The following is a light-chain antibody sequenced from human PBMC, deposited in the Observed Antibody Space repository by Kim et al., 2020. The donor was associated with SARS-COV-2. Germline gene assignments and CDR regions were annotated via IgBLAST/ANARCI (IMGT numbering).Light chain of an antibody. V-gene: IGKV1-5*01. J-gene: IGKJ1*01. CDR2: DAS. Sequence: GDRVTITCRASQSLSIWLPWYQQKPGKAPNLLIYDASILESGVPSRYSGSGSGTEFSLTISGLQPDDFATYYCQEYKSNSWTFGQGTKVDIK. CDR3: QEYKSNSWT. CDR1: QSLSIW.